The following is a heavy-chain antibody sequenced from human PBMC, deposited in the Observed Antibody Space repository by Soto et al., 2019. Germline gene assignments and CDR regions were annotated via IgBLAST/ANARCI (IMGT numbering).Heavy chain of an antibody. Sequence: PVGSLRLSCVASGFTFSSYAMSWVRQVPGKGLEWVSTISDAAGSAYYVDSVKGRFTISRDNSKKTLYLQMNSLRAEDSAVYYCARPYGGKIGDAPDLGGPGTMVTVS. CDR3: ARPYGGKIGDAPDL. CDR1: GFTFSSYA. V-gene: IGHV3-23*01. CDR2: ISDAAGSA. D-gene: IGHD4-17*01. J-gene: IGHJ3*01.